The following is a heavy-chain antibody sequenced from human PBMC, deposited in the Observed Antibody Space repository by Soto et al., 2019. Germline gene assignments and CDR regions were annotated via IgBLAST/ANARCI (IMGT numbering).Heavy chain of an antibody. D-gene: IGHD3-9*01. CDR1: GGSISSYY. J-gene: IGHJ5*02. Sequence: PSETLSLTCTVSGGSISSYYWSWIRQPAGKGLEWIGRIYTSGSTNYNPFLKSRVTMSVDTSKNQFSLKLSSVTAADTAVYYCAREGVHYDILTGYPWGQGTLVTVSS. V-gene: IGHV4-4*07. CDR2: IYTSGST. CDR3: AREGVHYDILTGYP.